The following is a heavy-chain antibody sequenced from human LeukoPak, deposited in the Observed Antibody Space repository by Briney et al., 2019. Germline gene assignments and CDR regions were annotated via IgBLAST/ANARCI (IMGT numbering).Heavy chain of an antibody. CDR2: ISGSGGST. CDR3: AKDPGYQVVYCFDY. J-gene: IGHJ4*02. D-gene: IGHD2-2*01. Sequence: GGSLRLSCAASGFTFSSYSMSRVRQAPGKGLEWVSGISGSGGSTDYADSVKGRFTISRDNSKNTLYLQMNSLRVEDTAVYYCAKDPGYQVVYCFDYWGQGTLVTVSS. V-gene: IGHV3-23*01. CDR1: GFTFSSYS.